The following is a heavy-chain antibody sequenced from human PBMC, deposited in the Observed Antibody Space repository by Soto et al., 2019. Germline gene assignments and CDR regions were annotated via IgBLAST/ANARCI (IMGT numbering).Heavy chain of an antibody. Sequence: SETLSLTCTVSGGSVSSGSSYWSWIRQPPGKGLEWIGYIYHSGSTNYNPSLKNRVTIAVDTSKNQFSLKLSSVTAADTAVYYCVRGGDGYNFYFGYWGQGTLVTVSS. CDR1: GGSVSSGSSY. V-gene: IGHV4-61*01. CDR3: VRGGDGYNFYFGY. J-gene: IGHJ4*02. CDR2: IYHSGST. D-gene: IGHD5-12*01.